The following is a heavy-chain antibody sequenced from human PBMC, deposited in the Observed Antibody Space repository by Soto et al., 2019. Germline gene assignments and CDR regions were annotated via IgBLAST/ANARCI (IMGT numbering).Heavy chain of an antibody. CDR1: GGSISSGGYY. CDR3: ARALQGDIRYSYGYFDY. CDR2: IYYSGGT. Sequence: SETLSLTCTVSGGSISSGGYYWSWIRQHPGKGLEWIGYIYYSGGTYYNPSLKSRVTISVDTSKNQFSLKLSSVTAADTAVYYCARALQGDIRYSYGYFDYWGQGTLVTVSS. J-gene: IGHJ4*02. V-gene: IGHV4-31*03. D-gene: IGHD5-18*01.